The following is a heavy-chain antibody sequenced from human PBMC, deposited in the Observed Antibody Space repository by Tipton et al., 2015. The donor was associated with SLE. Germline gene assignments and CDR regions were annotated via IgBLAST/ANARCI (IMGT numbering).Heavy chain of an antibody. CDR2: IYYSGST. CDR3: ARGQGDAFDI. Sequence: TLSLTCTVSGGFISSMSYYWGRIRQPPGKGLEWSGSIYYSGSTYYNPSLKSRVTISLDTSKNQFSLKLSSVTAADTAVYYCARGQGDAFDIWGQGTMVTVSS. CDR1: GGFISSMSYY. J-gene: IGHJ3*02. V-gene: IGHV4-39*07.